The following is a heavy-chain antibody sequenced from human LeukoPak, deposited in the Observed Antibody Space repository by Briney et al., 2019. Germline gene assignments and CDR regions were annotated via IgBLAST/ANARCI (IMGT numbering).Heavy chain of an antibody. J-gene: IGHJ1*01. D-gene: IGHD3-9*01. CDR1: GYTFTRHG. CDR2: ISAYNGNT. Sequence: ASVKVSCKASGYTFTRHGISWVRQAPGQGLEWMGWISAYNGNTNYAQKLQGRVTMTTDTSTSTAYMELRSLRSDDTAVYYCARGPYDILTGYSTAEYFQHWGQGTLVTVSS. CDR3: ARGPYDILTGYSTAEYFQH. V-gene: IGHV1-18*01.